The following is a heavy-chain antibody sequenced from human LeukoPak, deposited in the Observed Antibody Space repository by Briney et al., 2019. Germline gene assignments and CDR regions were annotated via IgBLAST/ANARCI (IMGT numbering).Heavy chain of an antibody. V-gene: IGHV3-30*18. J-gene: IGHJ6*02. D-gene: IGHD1-1*01. Sequence: GGSLRLSCAASGFIFSSYGMHWVRQAPGKGLEWVAVISYDGSNKYYADSVKGRFTISRDNSKNTLYLRMNSLRAEDTAVYYCAKDLSGTPDPYYYYGMDVWGQGTTVIVSS. CDR2: ISYDGSNK. CDR3: AKDLSGTPDPYYYYGMDV. CDR1: GFIFSSYG.